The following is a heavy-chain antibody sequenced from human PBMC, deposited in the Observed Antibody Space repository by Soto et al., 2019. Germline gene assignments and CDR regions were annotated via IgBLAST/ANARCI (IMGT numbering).Heavy chain of an antibody. CDR1: GFTFSSYW. Sequence: PVGSLRLSCAASGFTFSSYWMHWVRQAPGKGLVWVSRINSDGSSTSYADSVKGRFTISRDNAKNSLYLQMNSLRAEDTALYYCASGIVGATTYGMDVWGQGTTVTVSS. CDR3: ASGIVGATTYGMDV. D-gene: IGHD1-26*01. V-gene: IGHV3-74*01. J-gene: IGHJ6*02. CDR2: INSDGSST.